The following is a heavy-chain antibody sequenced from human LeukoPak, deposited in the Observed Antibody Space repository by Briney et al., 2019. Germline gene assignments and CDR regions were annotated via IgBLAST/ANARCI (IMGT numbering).Heavy chain of an antibody. V-gene: IGHV3-33*01. CDR2: IWYDGSKK. CDR3: ARVSEDYSSGWYEEYFQY. Sequence: PGRSLRLSCAASGFTFSRYGMHWVRQAPGKGLEWVAVIWYDGSKKNYADSVKGRFTISRDNPKNTLNLQMTSLRAEDTAVYYCARVSEDYSSGWYEEYFQYWGQGTLVIVSS. J-gene: IGHJ1*01. D-gene: IGHD6-19*01. CDR1: GFTFSRYG.